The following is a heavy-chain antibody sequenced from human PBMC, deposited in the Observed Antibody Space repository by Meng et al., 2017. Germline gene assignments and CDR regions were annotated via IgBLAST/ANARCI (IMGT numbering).Heavy chain of an antibody. CDR3: AWGGVRLYDSSGYTFDY. J-gene: IGHJ4*02. Sequence: SVKVSCKASGYTFTGYYMHWVRQAPGQGLEWMGGIIPIFGTANYAQKFQGRVTITTDESTSTAYMELSSLRSEDTAVYYCAWGGVRLYDSSGYTFDYWGQGTLVTVSS. V-gene: IGHV1-69*05. CDR2: IIPIFGTA. D-gene: IGHD3-22*01. CDR1: GYTFTGYY.